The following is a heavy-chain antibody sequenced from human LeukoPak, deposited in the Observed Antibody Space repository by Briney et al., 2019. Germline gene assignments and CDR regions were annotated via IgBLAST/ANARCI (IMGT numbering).Heavy chain of an antibody. V-gene: IGHV3-48*02. CDR3: ARGVRWLGFDFDH. CDR1: GFTFSAYS. CDR2: ISSSSSSV. D-gene: IGHD5-12*01. J-gene: IGHJ4*02. Sequence: GGSLRLSCAASGFTFSAYSMNWVRQAPGKGLEWVSYISSSSSSVYYADSVKGRFTISRDNAKNSLYLQMNSLRDEDTAVYYCARGVRWLGFDFDHWGQGMPATVSS.